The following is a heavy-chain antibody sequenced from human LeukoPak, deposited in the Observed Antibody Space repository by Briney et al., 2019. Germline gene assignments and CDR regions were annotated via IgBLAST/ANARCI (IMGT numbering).Heavy chain of an antibody. CDR1: GFTLSSFA. Sequence: PGGFLRLSCAASGFTLSSFAVSWVRQAPGKGLEWVSAIRGSGGSTYYADSVKGRFTISRDNSKNTLYLQMNSLRAEDTAVYYCAKDPAPRGVMTTVTLNWFDPWGQGTLVTVSS. V-gene: IGHV3-23*01. CDR2: IRGSGGST. J-gene: IGHJ5*02. CDR3: AKDPAPRGVMTTVTLNWFDP. D-gene: IGHD4-17*01.